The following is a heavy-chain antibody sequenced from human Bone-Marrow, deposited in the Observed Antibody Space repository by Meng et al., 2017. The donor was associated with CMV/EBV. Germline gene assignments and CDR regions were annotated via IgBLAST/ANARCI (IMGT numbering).Heavy chain of an antibody. CDR3: ARDRLYDLPYGMDV. CDR2: INPNSGGT. CDR1: GYTFTSYG. D-gene: IGHD3-16*02. J-gene: IGHJ6*01. V-gene: IGHV1-18*01. Sequence: ASVKVSCKASGYTFTSYGISWVRQAPGQGLEWMGWINPNSGGTNYAQKLQGRVTMTTDTSTSTAYMELRSLRSDDTAVYYCARDRLYDLPYGMDVWGQGTTVTGSS.